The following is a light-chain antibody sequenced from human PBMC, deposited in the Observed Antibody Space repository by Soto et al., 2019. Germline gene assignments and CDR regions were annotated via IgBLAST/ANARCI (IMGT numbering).Light chain of an antibody. Sequence: QTVLAQPASVSGSPGQSITISCTGTSSDVGNYKYVSWYQQHPGKAPKLMIYEVSNRPSGVSNRFSGSKSGNTASLTISGLQAEDETDYYCFSYTSSGTYVFGTGTKV. CDR3: FSYTSSGTYV. J-gene: IGLJ1*01. CDR2: EVS. V-gene: IGLV2-14*01. CDR1: SSDVGNYKY.